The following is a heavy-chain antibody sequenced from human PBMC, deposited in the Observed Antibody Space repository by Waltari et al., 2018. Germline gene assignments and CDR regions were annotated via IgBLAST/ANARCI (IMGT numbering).Heavy chain of an antibody. CDR3: ARDSSTVVNGYYYYGMDV. Sequence: QVQLVQSGAEVKKPGASVKVSCTAYGYTFTGYYMHWVRQATGQGLEWSGWINPNSGGTNYAQKFQGRVTMTRDTSISTAYMELSRLRSDDTAVYYCARDSSTVVNGYYYYGMDVWGQGTTVTVSS. J-gene: IGHJ6*02. V-gene: IGHV1-2*02. CDR2: INPNSGGT. D-gene: IGHD4-17*01. CDR1: GYTFTGYY.